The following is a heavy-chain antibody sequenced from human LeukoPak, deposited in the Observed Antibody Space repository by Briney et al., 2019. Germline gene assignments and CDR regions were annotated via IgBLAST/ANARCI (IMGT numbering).Heavy chain of an antibody. V-gene: IGHV3-23*01. CDR2: ISGSGGST. CDR3: AKGGDSYDSSGYFNY. J-gene: IGHJ4*02. Sequence: SGGSLRLSCAASGFTFSSYGMSWVRQAPGKGLEWVSAISGSGGSTYYADSVKGRFTISRDNSKNTLYLQMNSLRAEDTAVYYCAKGGDSYDSSGYFNYWGQGTLVTVSS. D-gene: IGHD3-22*01. CDR1: GFTFSSYG.